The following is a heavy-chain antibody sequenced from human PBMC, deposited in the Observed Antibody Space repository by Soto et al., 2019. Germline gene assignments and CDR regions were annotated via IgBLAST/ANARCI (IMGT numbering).Heavy chain of an antibody. CDR2: IFPSGST. J-gene: IGHJ2*01. CDR1: GGSISSGGYS. Sequence: QLQLQESGSGLVKPSQTLSLTCAVSGGSISSGGYSWSWIRQPPGKGLEWIGYIFPSGSTYYNPSPKXRXTXXVGNSKTQFSRRLTSVPAADPAVYYCAREGGSGSPDWPVALGGRGTLVTVSS. CDR3: AREGGSGSPDWPVAL. D-gene: IGHD1-26*01. V-gene: IGHV4-30-2*01.